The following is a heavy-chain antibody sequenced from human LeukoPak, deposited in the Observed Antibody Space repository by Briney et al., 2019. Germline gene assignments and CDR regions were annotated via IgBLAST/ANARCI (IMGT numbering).Heavy chain of an antibody. J-gene: IGHJ5*02. CDR3: ARDRAVTQDWVEFDP. Sequence: GGSLRLSCAVSGFSVSNYHMSWVRQAPGKGLEWVSLICDSGETFYGDSVKGRFTISRDNSKNTMYLQMNRLRVEDTAVYFCARDRAVTQDWVEFDPWGQGTLVTVSS. CDR1: GFSVSNYH. V-gene: IGHV3-66*03. D-gene: IGHD4-17*01. CDR2: ICDSGET.